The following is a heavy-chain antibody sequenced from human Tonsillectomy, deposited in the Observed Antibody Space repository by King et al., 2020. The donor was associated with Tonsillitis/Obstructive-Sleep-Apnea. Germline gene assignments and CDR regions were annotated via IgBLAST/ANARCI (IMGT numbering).Heavy chain of an antibody. CDR2: ISSSSSYI. CDR1: GFTFSSYS. D-gene: IGHD3-3*01. V-gene: IGHV3-21*01. CDR3: ASTFTYYDFWSVYYSYWYFDL. Sequence: EQLVQSGGGLVKPGGSLRLSCAASGFTFSSYSMNWVRQAPGKGLEWVSSISSSSSYIYYADSVKGRFTISRDNAKNSLYLQMNSLRAEDTAVYYCASTFTYYDFWSVYYSYWYFDLWGRGTLVTVSS. J-gene: IGHJ2*01.